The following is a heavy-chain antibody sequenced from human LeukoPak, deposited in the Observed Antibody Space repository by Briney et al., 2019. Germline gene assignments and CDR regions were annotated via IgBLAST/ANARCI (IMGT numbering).Heavy chain of an antibody. D-gene: IGHD5-24*01. V-gene: IGHV4-59*01. CDR1: GGSISSYY. J-gene: IGHJ4*02. Sequence: SETLSLTCIVSGGSISSYYWSWIRQSPGKGLEWIGYISHSGSTNYNPSLKSRVTISRDTSKNQLSLKLTTVTAADTAVYYCARGTSGLEMTTSYWGQGILVTVSS. CDR3: ARGTSGLEMTTSY. CDR2: ISHSGST.